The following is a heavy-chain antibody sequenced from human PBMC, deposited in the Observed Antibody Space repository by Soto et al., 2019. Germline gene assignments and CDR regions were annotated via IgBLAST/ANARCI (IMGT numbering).Heavy chain of an antibody. D-gene: IGHD1-26*01. CDR3: ASSREGGSGRYFDY. CDR2: ISAHNGNT. CDR1: GYTFTSYG. Sequence: QVQLMQSGAEVRKPGASVKVSCKASGYTFTSYGLTWVRQAPGQGLEWMGWISAHNGNTNYAQKLQGRVTMTTDTSPSTAYMELRSLRSDDTAVYYCASSREGGSGRYFDYWGQGTLVTVSS. J-gene: IGHJ4*02. V-gene: IGHV1-18*01.